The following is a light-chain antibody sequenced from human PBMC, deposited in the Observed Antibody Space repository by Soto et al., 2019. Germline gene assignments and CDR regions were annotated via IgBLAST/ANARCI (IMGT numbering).Light chain of an antibody. V-gene: IGLV2-14*01. Sequence: QSALPQPSSVSGSPGQTITISCTGTSADVGGYNYVSWYQHHPGKGPKLIIYEVNNRPSGVSDRFSGSKSGNKASLTIPNLEAEDESEYYSGSYTSTVTQVVFGTGTKLTVL. CDR1: SADVGGYNY. CDR2: EVN. J-gene: IGLJ1*01. CDR3: GSYTSTVTQVV.